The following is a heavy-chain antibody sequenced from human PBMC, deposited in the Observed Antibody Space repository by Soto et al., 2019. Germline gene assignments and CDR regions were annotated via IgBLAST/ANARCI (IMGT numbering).Heavy chain of an antibody. Sequence: SETLSLTCAVSGGSISSGGYSWSWIRQPPGKGLEWIGYIYHSGSTYYNPSLKSRVTISVDRSKNQFSLKLSSVTAADTAVYYCARARGYGDYYFDYWGQGTLVTVSS. CDR1: GGSISSGGYS. CDR2: IYHSGST. D-gene: IGHD4-17*01. J-gene: IGHJ4*02. CDR3: ARARGYGDYYFDY. V-gene: IGHV4-30-2*01.